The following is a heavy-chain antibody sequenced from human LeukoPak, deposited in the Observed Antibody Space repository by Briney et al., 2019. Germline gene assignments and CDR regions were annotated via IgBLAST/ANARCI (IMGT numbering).Heavy chain of an antibody. J-gene: IGHJ4*02. Sequence: ASVKVSCKASGYTFTSYDINWVRQATGQGLEWMGWMTPHSGNTGYAQKFQGRVTMTRNTSISTAYMELSSLRSEDTAVYYCARVSGQWLVTWDYWGQGTLVTVSS. D-gene: IGHD6-19*01. CDR2: MTPHSGNT. V-gene: IGHV1-8*01. CDR1: GYTFTSYD. CDR3: ARVSGQWLVTWDY.